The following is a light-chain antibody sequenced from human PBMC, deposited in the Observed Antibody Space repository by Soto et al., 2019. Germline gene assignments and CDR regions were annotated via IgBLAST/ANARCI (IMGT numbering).Light chain of an antibody. CDR3: STWDDSLRGWV. CDR1: SSNIGTNS. CDR2: NNT. Sequence: QSVLTQPPSASATPGQRVTISCSGSSSNIGTNSVYWYQQLPGTAPKVRIYNNTQRPSGVPDRFSASKSGTSASLAISGIRSDDEADYYCSTWDDSLRGWVFGGGTKLTVL. J-gene: IGLJ3*02. V-gene: IGLV1-47*01.